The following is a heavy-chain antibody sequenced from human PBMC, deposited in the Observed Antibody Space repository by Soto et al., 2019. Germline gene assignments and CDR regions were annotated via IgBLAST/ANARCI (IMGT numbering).Heavy chain of an antibody. CDR1: RYIFSELS. D-gene: IGHD3-22*01. Sequence: ASVKVSCKVSRYIFSELSMYWVRQAPGKGLEWMGGFDPEDGEIIYAQNFQGRVTMTEDTATDTAYMELRSLRLEDTAVYYCAADGPRTNYYDPDGYRAWGQ. CDR2: FDPEDGEI. V-gene: IGHV1-24*01. J-gene: IGHJ5*01. CDR3: AADGPRTNYYDPDGYRA.